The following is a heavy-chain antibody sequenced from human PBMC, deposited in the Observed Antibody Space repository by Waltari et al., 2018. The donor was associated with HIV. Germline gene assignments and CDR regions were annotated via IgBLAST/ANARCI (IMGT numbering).Heavy chain of an antibody. CDR2: MNPNRGNT. J-gene: IGHJ3*02. V-gene: IGHV1-8*01. CDR3: ARGYSYDRSGEAFDI. D-gene: IGHD3-22*01. CDR1: GYTFTNYD. Sequence: QVQLVQSGAEVKKPGASVKVSCKASGYTFTNYDINWVRQATGQGLEWMGWMNPNRGNTGYAQKFQGRVTMTRNTSISTAYMKLSSLRSEDTAVYYCARGYSYDRSGEAFDIWGQGTMVTVSS.